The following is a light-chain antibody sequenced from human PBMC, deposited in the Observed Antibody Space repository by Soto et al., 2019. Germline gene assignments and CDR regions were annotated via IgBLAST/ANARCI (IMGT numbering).Light chain of an antibody. J-gene: IGKJ4*01. CDR2: GAS. Sequence: IVMTQSPATLSVSPGERATLSCRASQNIYSNVAWYQQRPGQAPRLLISGASTGATGIPARFSGSGSGTEFTLTISSLQSEDCAIYYCQQYHTWPITFGGGTKV. V-gene: IGKV3-15*01. CDR1: QNIYSN. CDR3: QQYHTWPIT.